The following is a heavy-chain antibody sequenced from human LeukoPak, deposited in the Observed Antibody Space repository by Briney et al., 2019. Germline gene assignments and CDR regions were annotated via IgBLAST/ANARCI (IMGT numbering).Heavy chain of an antibody. CDR2: ISSSSSYI. CDR3: ARGVALSSGRSYFDY. D-gene: IGHD6-19*01. J-gene: IGHJ4*02. CDR1: GFTLSSYS. V-gene: IGHV3-21*01. Sequence: GGSLRLSCAAPGFTLSSYSMNWVRQAPGKGLEWVSSISSSSSYIYYADSVKGRFTISRDNAKNSLYLQMNSLRAEDTAVYYCARGVALSSGRSYFDYWGQGTLVTVSS.